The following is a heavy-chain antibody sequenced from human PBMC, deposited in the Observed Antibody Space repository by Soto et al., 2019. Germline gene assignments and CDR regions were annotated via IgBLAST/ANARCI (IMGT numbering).Heavy chain of an antibody. CDR3: VKDSNDFWSGYLNPTFDY. CDR1: GFTFSSYA. D-gene: IGHD3-3*01. V-gene: IGHV3-64D*06. J-gene: IGHJ4*02. CDR2: ISSNGGST. Sequence: HPGWSLRLSCSASGFTFSSYAMHWVRQAPGKGLEYVSAISSNGGSTYYADSVKGRFTISRDNSKNTLYLQMSSLRAEDTAVYYCVKDSNDFWSGYLNPTFDYWGQGTLVTVSS.